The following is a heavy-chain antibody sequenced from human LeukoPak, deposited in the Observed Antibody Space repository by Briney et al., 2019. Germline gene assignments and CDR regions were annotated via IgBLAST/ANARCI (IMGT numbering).Heavy chain of an antibody. CDR2: INPSGGST. Sequence: ASVKVSCKASGYTFTSYYMHWVRQAPGQGLEWMGIINPSGGSTSYAQKFQGRVTMTRDTSTGTVYMELSSLRSEDTAVYYCARGGDIVVVPAAIGYWFDPWGQGTLVTVSS. CDR1: GYTFTSYY. J-gene: IGHJ5*02. CDR3: ARGGDIVVVPAAIGYWFDP. V-gene: IGHV1-46*01. D-gene: IGHD2-2*01.